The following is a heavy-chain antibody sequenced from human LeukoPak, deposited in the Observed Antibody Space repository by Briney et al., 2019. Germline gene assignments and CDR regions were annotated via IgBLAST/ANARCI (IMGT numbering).Heavy chain of an antibody. J-gene: IGHJ5*02. Sequence: GESLKISCKGSGYSFTSYWIGWVRQMPGKGLEWMGIIYPGDSDTRYSPSFQGQVAISADKSISTAYLQWSSLKASDTAMYYCAIQRSLRYNWFDPWGQGTLVTVSS. CDR2: IYPGDSDT. D-gene: IGHD3-3*01. V-gene: IGHV5-51*01. CDR3: AIQRSLRYNWFDP. CDR1: GYSFTSYW.